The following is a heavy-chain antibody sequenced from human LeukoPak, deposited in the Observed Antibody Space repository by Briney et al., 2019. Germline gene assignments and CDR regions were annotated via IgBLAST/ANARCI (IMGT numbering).Heavy chain of an antibody. V-gene: IGHV4-39*01. CDR1: GGSINTRSYY. D-gene: IGHD3-22*01. CDR3: ASRVGSSGSFYDSFDM. CDR2: IYNSGRT. J-gene: IGHJ3*02. Sequence: SETLSLTCTVSGGSINTRSYYWAWIRQPPGKGLEWIGNIYNSGRTYYNVSLESRVTISVDTSKDQFFLKLTSVTAADTAVYYCASRVGSSGSFYDSFDMWGQGTMVTVPS.